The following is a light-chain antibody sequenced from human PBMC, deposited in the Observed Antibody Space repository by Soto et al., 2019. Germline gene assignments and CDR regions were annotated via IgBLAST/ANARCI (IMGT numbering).Light chain of an antibody. CDR1: SSNIGSNT. CDR2: SNN. CDR3: AAWDDSPV. V-gene: IGLV1-44*01. Sequence: QSVLTQPPSASGTPGQRVTISCSGRSSNIGSNTVNWYQQFPGTAPKLLIYSNNQRPSGVPERFSGSKSGTSASLAISGLQSEDEADYYCAAWDDSPVFGGGTKLTVL. J-gene: IGLJ3*02.